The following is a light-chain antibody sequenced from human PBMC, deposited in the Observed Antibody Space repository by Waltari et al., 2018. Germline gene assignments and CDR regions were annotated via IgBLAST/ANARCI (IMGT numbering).Light chain of an antibody. CDR2: DVS. Sequence: EIVMTQSPATLSLSPGERATLSCRASQSVSSHLGWYQQKPGQVPRLLIYDVSNRATGIPARFSGSGSETDFTLTISSLEPEDFAIYYCQHRRNWPWTFGQGTRVEIK. CDR3: QHRRNWPWT. CDR1: QSVSSH. V-gene: IGKV3-11*01. J-gene: IGKJ1*01.